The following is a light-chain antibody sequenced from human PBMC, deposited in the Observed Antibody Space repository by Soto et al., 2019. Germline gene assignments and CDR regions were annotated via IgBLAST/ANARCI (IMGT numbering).Light chain of an antibody. CDR3: QQYNNWPPWT. J-gene: IGKJ1*01. CDR2: GAY. V-gene: IGKV3-15*01. Sequence: EIVLTQSPATLSVSPREGATLSCSASQNVYTDLAWYQQKPGQAPRLLIYGAYTRATGLPATFSGSGSGTEFTLTISSLQSEDFAVYYCQQYNNWPPWTCGQGTKVDIK. CDR1: QNVYTD.